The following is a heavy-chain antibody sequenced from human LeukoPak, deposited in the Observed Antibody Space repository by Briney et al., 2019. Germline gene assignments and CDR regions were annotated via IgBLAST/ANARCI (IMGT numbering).Heavy chain of an antibody. V-gene: IGHV4-31*03. CDR2: IYYSGST. CDR1: GGSISSGGYY. CDR3: ARVRVMTTVTTRAYYYYGMDV. Sequence: SQTLSLTCTVSGGSISSGGYYWSWIRQHPGKGLEWIGYIYYSGSTYYNPSLKSRVTISVDTSKNQFSLKLSSVTAADTAVYYCARVRVMTTVTTRAYYYYGMDVWGQGTTVTVSS. J-gene: IGHJ6*02. D-gene: IGHD4-4*01.